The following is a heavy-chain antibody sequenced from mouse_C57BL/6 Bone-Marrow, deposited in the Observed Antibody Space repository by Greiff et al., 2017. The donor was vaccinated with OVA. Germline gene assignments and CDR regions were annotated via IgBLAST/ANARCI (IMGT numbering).Heavy chain of an antibody. CDR1: GFTFSDYY. D-gene: IGHD1-1*01. CDR3: ARRGVVHFDY. J-gene: IGHJ2*01. Sequence: EVMLVESGGGLVQPGGSLKLSCAASGFTFSDYYMYWVRQTPEKRLEWVAYISNGGGSTYYPDTVKGRFTISRDNAKNTLYLQMSRLKSEDTAMYYCARRGVVHFDYWGQGTTLTVSS. CDR2: ISNGGGST. V-gene: IGHV5-12*01.